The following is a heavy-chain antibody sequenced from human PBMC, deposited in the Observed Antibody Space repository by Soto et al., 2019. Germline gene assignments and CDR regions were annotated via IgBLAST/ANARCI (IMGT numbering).Heavy chain of an antibody. CDR1: GGTFSSYA. D-gene: IGHD5-12*01. CDR2: IIPIFGTA. J-gene: IGHJ4*02. Sequence: GASVKVSCKASGGTFSSYAISWVRQAPGQGLEWMGGIIPIFGTANYAQKFQGRVTITADESTSTAYMELRSLRSDDTAVYYCARDRRPYAMATISFDYWGQGTLVTVSS. CDR3: ARDRRPYAMATISFDY. V-gene: IGHV1-69*13.